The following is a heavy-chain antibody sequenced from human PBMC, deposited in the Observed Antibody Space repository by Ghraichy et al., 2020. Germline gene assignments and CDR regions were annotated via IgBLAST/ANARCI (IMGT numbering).Heavy chain of an antibody. V-gene: IGHV5-51*01. Sequence: GESLNISCKGSGYSFSSYWIGWVRQMPGKGLEWMGAIYPGDSDAIYSPSFQGQVTISAAKSISTAYLQWRSLTASDSAMYYCARFQSSAFDYQFGMDVWGQGTTVTVSS. CDR1: GYSFSSYW. CDR2: IYPGDSDA. CDR3: ARFQSSAFDYQFGMDV. D-gene: IGHD3-22*01. J-gene: IGHJ6*02.